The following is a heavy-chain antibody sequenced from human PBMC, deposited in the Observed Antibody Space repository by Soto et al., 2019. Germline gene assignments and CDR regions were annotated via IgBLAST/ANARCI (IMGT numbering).Heavy chain of an antibody. D-gene: IGHD3-22*01. Sequence: GGSLRLSCAASGFTFSSYAMSWVRQTPGKGLEWVSTISISGGSTYYADSVKGRFTISRDNSKNTLYPQMNSLRAEDTAVYYCAKVKKGPVRILDFWGQGTLVTGSS. CDR1: GFTFSSYA. CDR2: ISISGGST. CDR3: AKVKKGPVRILDF. J-gene: IGHJ4*02. V-gene: IGHV3-23*01.